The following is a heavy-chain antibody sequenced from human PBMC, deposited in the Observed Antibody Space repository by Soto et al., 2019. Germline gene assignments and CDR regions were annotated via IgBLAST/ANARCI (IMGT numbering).Heavy chain of an antibody. V-gene: IGHV3-48*04. CDR2: ISNSGSTM. J-gene: IGHJ3*02. Sequence: EVQLVESGGGLVQPGGSLRLSCAASGFTFSRYSMNWVRPAPGKGLEWVSYISNSGSTMYYGDSVEGRSTIATDNAKNSLYLQLNSLRAEDTAVYYCARESFIAVAGGGDAVDIWGQGTMVSVSS. CDR1: GFTFSRYS. CDR3: ARESFIAVAGGGDAVDI. D-gene: IGHD6-19*01.